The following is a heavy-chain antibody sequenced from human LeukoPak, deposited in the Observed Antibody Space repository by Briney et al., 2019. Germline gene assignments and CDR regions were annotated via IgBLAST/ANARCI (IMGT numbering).Heavy chain of an antibody. CDR1: GGSISSSSYY. CDR2: TYYSGST. Sequence: SETLSLTCTVSGGSISSSSYYCGWIRQPPGKGLEWIGSTYYSGSTYYTPSLKSRVTISVDTSKNQFSLKLSSVTAADTAVYYCARGYCSGTSCYYFDSWGQGTLVTVSS. J-gene: IGHJ4*02. CDR3: ARGYCSGTSCYYFDS. D-gene: IGHD2-2*01. V-gene: IGHV4-39*01.